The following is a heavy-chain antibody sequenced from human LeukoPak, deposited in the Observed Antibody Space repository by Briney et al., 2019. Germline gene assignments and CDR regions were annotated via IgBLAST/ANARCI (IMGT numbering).Heavy chain of an antibody. CDR1: GFTVGNSY. CDR3: AKDGVPSRYFGRNYFDY. Sequence: GGSLRLSRAVSGFTVGNSYMNWVRQAPGKGLEWVAFIRYDGSNKYYADSVKGRFTISRDNSKNTLYLQMNSLRAEDTAVYYCAKDGVPSRYFGRNYFDYWGQGTLVTVSS. J-gene: IGHJ4*02. V-gene: IGHV3-30*02. D-gene: IGHD2-8*01. CDR2: IRYDGSNK.